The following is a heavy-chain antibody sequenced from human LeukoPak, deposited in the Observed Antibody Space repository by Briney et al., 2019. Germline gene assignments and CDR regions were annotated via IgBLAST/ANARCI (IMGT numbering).Heavy chain of an antibody. Sequence: GRSLRLSCAASGFTFSSYAMHWVRQAPGKGLEWVAVISYDGSNKYYADSVKGRFTISRDNSKNTLYLQMNSLRAEDTAVYYCARKWSYGSGGFYYGMDVWGQGTTVTVSS. CDR2: ISYDGSNK. D-gene: IGHD3-10*01. CDR1: GFTFSSYA. J-gene: IGHJ6*02. CDR3: ARKWSYGSGGFYYGMDV. V-gene: IGHV3-30-3*01.